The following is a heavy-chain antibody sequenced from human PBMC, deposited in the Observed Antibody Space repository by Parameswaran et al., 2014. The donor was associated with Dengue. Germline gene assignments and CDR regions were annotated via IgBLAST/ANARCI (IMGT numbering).Heavy chain of an antibody. J-gene: IGHJ4*02. Sequence: WIRQPPGKGLEWIGEINHSGSTNYNPSLKSRVTISVDTSKNQFSLKLSSVTAADTAVYYCARGLPLRFLENWGQGTLVTVSS. D-gene: IGHD3-3*01. CDR2: INHSGST. CDR3: ARGLPLRFLEN. V-gene: IGHV4-34*01.